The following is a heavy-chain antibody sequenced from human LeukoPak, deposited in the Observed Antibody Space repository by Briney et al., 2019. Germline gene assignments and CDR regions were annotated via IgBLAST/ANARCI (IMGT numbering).Heavy chain of an antibody. D-gene: IGHD3-22*01. CDR2: ISTSSNYI. CDR1: GFTFSSYS. CDR3: AKDKSLTTYDSSGYYYVNGIDY. J-gene: IGHJ4*02. V-gene: IGHV3-21*04. Sequence: GGSLRLSCAASGFTFSSYSMNWVRQAPGKGLEWVSSISTSSNYIFSADSIRGRFTISRDNADNSLYLQMNSLRAEDTALYYCAKDKSLTTYDSSGYYYVNGIDYWGQGTLVTVSS.